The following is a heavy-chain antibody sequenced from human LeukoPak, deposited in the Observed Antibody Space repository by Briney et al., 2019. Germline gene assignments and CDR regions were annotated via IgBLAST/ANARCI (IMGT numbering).Heavy chain of an antibody. CDR2: INSDGSNT. J-gene: IGHJ4*02. CDR1: GFTFSSYW. D-gene: IGHD5-24*01. CDR3: LRGADGYGVFDY. Sequence: QPGGSLRLSCAASGFTFSSYWMHWVRQAPGKGLVWVSRINSDGSNTSYADSVRGRFTVSRDNAKNTLYLQLNSLTIEDTAVYYCLRGADGYGVFDYWGQGSLVTVSA. V-gene: IGHV3-74*01.